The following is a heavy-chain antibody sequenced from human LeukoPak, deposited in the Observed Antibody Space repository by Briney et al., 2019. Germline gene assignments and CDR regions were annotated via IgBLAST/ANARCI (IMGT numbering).Heavy chain of an antibody. V-gene: IGHV4-39*07. CDR1: GGAISSSSYY. Sequence: SETLSLTCTVSGGAISSSSYYWGWIRQPPGKGLEWIGSIYYSGSAYYNPSLESRVTISLDTSKNQFSLRLSSVTAADTAVYYCASSRVWFGELYYFQHWGQGTLVTVSS. CDR3: ASSRVWFGELYYFQH. D-gene: IGHD3-10*01. J-gene: IGHJ1*01. CDR2: IYYSGSA.